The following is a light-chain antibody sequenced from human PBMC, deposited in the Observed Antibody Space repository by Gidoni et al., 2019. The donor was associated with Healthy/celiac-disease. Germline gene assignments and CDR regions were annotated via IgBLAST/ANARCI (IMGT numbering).Light chain of an antibody. CDR2: GAS. CDR1: QSDSSSY. V-gene: IGKV3-20*01. J-gene: IGKJ3*01. CDR3: QQYGSSPPEVT. Sequence: DIVLTQSPGTLSLSPGERATLSCRASQSDSSSYLAWYQQKPGQAPRLLIYGASSRATGIPDRFSGSGSGTDFTLTISRLEPEDFAVYYCQQYGSSPPEVTFGPGTKVDIK.